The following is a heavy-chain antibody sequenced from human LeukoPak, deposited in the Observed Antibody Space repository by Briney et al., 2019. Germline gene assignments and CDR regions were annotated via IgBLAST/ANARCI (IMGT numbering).Heavy chain of an antibody. CDR1: GYTFTSYA. J-gene: IGHJ3*02. CDR3: ARRADKDAFDI. V-gene: IGHV7-4-1*02. D-gene: IGHD3-9*01. CDR2: INTNTGNP. Sequence: ASVKVSCKASGYTFTSYAMNWVRQAPGQGLEWMGWINTNTGNPTYAQGFTGRFVFSLDTSVSTAYLQISSLRSEDTAVYYCARRADKDAFDIWGQGTMVTVSS.